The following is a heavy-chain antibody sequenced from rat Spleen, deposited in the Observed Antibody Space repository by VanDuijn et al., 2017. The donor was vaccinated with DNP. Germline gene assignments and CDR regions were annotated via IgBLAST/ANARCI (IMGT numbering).Heavy chain of an antibody. CDR1: GFTFSDYA. V-gene: IGHV5-17*01. CDR3: TRRAGLSYYFDY. Sequence: EVQLVESGGGPVQPGRSLKFSCAASGFTFSDYAMAWVRQAPKKGLEWVATIIFDGSTTYYRDSVKGRFTISRDNAKSTLFLQMDSLRPEDTATYFCTRRAGLSYYFDYWGQGVMVTVSS. J-gene: IGHJ2*01. CDR2: IIFDGSTT. D-gene: IGHD1-1*01.